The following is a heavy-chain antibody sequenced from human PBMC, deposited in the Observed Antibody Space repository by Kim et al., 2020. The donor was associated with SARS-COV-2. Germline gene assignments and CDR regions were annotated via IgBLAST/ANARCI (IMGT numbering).Heavy chain of an antibody. CDR3: ARVWFGDLLVFYTYYGLDG. Sequence: ASVKVSCKASGYTFITHGISWVRQAPGQGLEWMGWISVYNGNTDYAQNFQDRVTMTADTSTSTVFMELRSLRSDDTAVYYCARVWFGDLLVFYTYYGLDGWGQGTTVTVSS. CDR2: ISVYNGNT. V-gene: IGHV1-18*01. J-gene: IGHJ6*02. CDR1: GYTFITHG. D-gene: IGHD3-10*01.